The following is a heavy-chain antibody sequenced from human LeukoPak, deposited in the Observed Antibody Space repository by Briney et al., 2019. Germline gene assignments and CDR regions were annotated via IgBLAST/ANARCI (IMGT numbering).Heavy chain of an antibody. CDR2: IHSSDSYI. CDR3: ARGVLGYGRNDAFDI. CDR1: GFTFSSYY. D-gene: IGHD4-23*01. Sequence: GGSLRLSCAASGFTFSSYYMNWVRQAPGKGLEWVSSIHSSDSYINYADSVRGRFTISRDNAKSSLYLQMNSLRAEDTAVYYCARGVLGYGRNDAFDIWGQGTMVTVSS. V-gene: IGHV3-21*01. J-gene: IGHJ3*02.